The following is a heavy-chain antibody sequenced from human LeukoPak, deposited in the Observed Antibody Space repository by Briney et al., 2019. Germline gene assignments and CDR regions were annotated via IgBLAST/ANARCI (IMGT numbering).Heavy chain of an antibody. CDR3: ARLMEGYYFDY. V-gene: IGHV4-31*03. Sequence: SETLSLTCTVSGGSISSSSYYWGWIRQPPGKGLEWIGYIYYSGSTYYNPSLKSRVTISVDTSKNQFSLKLSSVTAADTAVYYCARLMEGYYFDYWGQGTLVTVSS. D-gene: IGHD1-1*01. CDR1: GGSISSSSYY. J-gene: IGHJ4*02. CDR2: IYYSGST.